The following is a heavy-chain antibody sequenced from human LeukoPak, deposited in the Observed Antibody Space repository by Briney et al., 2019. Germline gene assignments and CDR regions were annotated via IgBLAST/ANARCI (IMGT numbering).Heavy chain of an antibody. D-gene: IGHD6-19*01. Sequence: GASVKVSCKASGGTFSSYVISWVRQAPGQGLEWMGRIIPIFGIANYAQKFQGRVTITADKSTSTAYMELSSLRSEDTAVYYCATVRSSGWYVYWGQGTLVTVSS. V-gene: IGHV1-69*04. CDR2: IIPIFGIA. CDR3: ATVRSSGWYVY. CDR1: GGTFSSYV. J-gene: IGHJ4*02.